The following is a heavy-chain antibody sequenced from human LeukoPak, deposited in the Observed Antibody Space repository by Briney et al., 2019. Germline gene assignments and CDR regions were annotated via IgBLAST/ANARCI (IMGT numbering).Heavy chain of an antibody. Sequence: GGSLRLSCAASGFTFQNYAMSWVRQAPGKGLEWASSISGSGPSTDYADSVKGRFTISRDKAKNTLYLQMNSLRAEDTAVYYCARLPTFYYDSSHYHYDYWGQGALVTVSS. CDR2: ISGSGPST. CDR1: GFTFQNYA. J-gene: IGHJ4*02. CDR3: ARLPTFYYDSSHYHYDY. V-gene: IGHV3-23*01. D-gene: IGHD3-22*01.